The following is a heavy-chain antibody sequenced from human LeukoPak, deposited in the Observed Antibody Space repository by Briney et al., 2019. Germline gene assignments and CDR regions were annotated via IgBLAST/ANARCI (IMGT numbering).Heavy chain of an antibody. Sequence: SETLSLTCTASGGSISSGSNYWGCIRQPAGKGLEWIGSIYTSWSTNSNPCLKSRVTISVDTSKNQISLKLSSVTGADTAVYYCARAVAGSRRWFDPWGQGTLVTVSS. V-gene: IGHV4-61*02. CDR2: IYTSWST. J-gene: IGHJ5*02. CDR1: GGSISSGSNY. D-gene: IGHD6-19*01. CDR3: ARAVAGSRRWFDP.